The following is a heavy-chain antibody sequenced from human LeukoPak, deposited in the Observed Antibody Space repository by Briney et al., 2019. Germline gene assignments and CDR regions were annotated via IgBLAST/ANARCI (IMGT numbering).Heavy chain of an antibody. D-gene: IGHD5-18*01. J-gene: IGHJ4*02. Sequence: QSGGSLRLSCAASGFTFSSYGMHWVRQAPGKGLEWVAFIRYDGSNKYYADSVKGRFTISRDNSKNTLYLQMNSLRVEDTAVYYCAKARTRGYSYGSFDYWGQGTLVTVSS. CDR2: IRYDGSNK. V-gene: IGHV3-30*02. CDR3: AKARTRGYSYGSFDY. CDR1: GFTFSSYG.